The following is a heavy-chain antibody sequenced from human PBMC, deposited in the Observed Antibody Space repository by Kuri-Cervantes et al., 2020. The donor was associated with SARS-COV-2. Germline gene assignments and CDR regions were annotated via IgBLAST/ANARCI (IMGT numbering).Heavy chain of an antibody. D-gene: IGHD2-2*01. CDR1: GYTFTSYG. J-gene: IGHJ3*02. CDR3: ARDGGCSSTSCYLESLITRGGDAFDI. Sequence: ASVKVSCKASGYTFTSYGISWVRQAPGQGLEWIGWISAYNGNTNYAQKLQGRVTMTTDTSTSTAYMELRSLRSDDTAVYYCARDGGCSSTSCYLESLITRGGDAFDIWGQGTMVTVSS. CDR2: ISAYNGNT. V-gene: IGHV1-18*01.